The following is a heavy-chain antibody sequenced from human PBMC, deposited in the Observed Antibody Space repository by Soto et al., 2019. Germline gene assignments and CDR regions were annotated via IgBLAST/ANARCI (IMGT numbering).Heavy chain of an antibody. J-gene: IGHJ6*02. V-gene: IGHV1-69*12. CDR2: IIRVFGTP. CDR1: GGTFTNYA. D-gene: IGHD2-2*01. Sequence: QVQLVQSGAEVKKPGSSLKVSCKASGGTFTNYAFSWVRQAPGQGLEWMGGIIRVFGTPDYAQKFQGRVTITADESTRTASMELSRLRSDDTAVYYCARERSVGYCITTTCPNPFYYYAMDVWGQGTSVTVSS. CDR3: ARERSVGYCITTTCPNPFYYYAMDV.